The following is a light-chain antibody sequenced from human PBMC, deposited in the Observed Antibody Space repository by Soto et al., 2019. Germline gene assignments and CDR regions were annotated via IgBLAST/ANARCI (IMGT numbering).Light chain of an antibody. CDR3: QQYGRSPRT. CDR2: GAS. V-gene: IGKV3-20*01. Sequence: EIVLTQSPGTLSLSPGERATLSCRASQSVSSRFLVWYQQKPGQAPRVLIYGASSRATGISDRFSGSGSGTDFTLTISRLEPEDVAVYYCQQYGRSPRTFGQGTKVEI. J-gene: IGKJ1*01. CDR1: QSVSSRF.